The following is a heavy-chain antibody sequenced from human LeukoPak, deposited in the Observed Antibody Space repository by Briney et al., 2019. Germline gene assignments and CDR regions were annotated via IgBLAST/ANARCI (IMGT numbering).Heavy chain of an antibody. CDR2: MNPNSGNT. CDR3: ASRGYSYGYSWFDP. J-gene: IGHJ5*02. V-gene: IGHV1-8*03. D-gene: IGHD5-18*01. CDR1: GYTFTSYD. Sequence: GASVKVSCKASGYTFTSYDINWVRQATGQGLEWMGWMNPNSGNTGYAQKLQGRVTITRNTSISTAYMELSSLRSEDTAVYYCASRGYSYGYSWFDPWGQGTLVTVSS.